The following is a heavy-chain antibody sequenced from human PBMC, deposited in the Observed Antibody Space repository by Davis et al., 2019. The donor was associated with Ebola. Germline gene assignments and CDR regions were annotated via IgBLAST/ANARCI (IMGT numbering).Heavy chain of an antibody. V-gene: IGHV3-23*01. D-gene: IGHD3-16*01. CDR2: VSAGGDII. CDR1: GFSSSYYA. CDR3: ARGGETRLEY. J-gene: IGHJ4*02. Sequence: PGGSLRLSCAASGFSSSYYAMTWVRQAPGKGLDWVSYVSAGGDIIYYADSVKGRFTISRDNSKNTLSLQMNSLRAEDTAVYYCARGGETRLEYWGQGTLVTVSS.